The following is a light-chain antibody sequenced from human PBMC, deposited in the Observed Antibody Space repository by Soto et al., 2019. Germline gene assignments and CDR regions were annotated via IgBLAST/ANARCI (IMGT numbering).Light chain of an antibody. CDR2: GAS. J-gene: IGKJ3*01. V-gene: IGKV3-20*01. Sequence: EIVLTQSPGTLSLSPGERATLSCRASQTVNNNYLTWYQQTPGQAPRLLIYGASSRATGIPDKFSGSGSGTDLTLTISRLEPEDLTVYYCQQYGSSPFTFGPGTKVHI. CDR3: QQYGSSPFT. CDR1: QTVNNNY.